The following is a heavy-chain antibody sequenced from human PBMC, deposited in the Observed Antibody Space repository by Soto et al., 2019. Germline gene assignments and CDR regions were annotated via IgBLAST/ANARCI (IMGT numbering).Heavy chain of an antibody. CDR3: ARDWLLRGSSGWDPVHYWYFHL. CDR1: GYTFTSYA. CDR2: INAGNGNT. D-gene: IGHD6-19*01. J-gene: IGHJ2*01. V-gene: IGHV1-3*01. Sequence: ASVKVSCKASGYTFTSYAMHWVRQAPGQRLEWMGWINAGNGNTKYSQKFQGRVTITRDTSASTAYMELSSLRSEDTAVYYCARDWLLRGSSGWDPVHYWYFHLSGRGTLVTVSS.